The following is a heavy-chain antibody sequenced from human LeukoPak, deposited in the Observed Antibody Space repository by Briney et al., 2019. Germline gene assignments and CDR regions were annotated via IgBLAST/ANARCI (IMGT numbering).Heavy chain of an antibody. J-gene: IGHJ4*02. D-gene: IGHD4-17*01. CDR1: GYTFTSYG. CDR2: ICSYNGSK. V-gene: IGHV1-18*01. Sequence: ASVKDSCKASGYTFTSYGISWVRPAPGQGLEWMGCICSYNGSKNYAQKLQGRVTMTTDTSTSTAYMELRSLRSDDTAVYYCARVFGDYVPDFDYWGQGTLVTVSS. CDR3: ARVFGDYVPDFDY.